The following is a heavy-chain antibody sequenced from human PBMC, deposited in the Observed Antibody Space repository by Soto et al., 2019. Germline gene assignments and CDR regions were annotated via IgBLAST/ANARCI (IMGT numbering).Heavy chain of an antibody. J-gene: IGHJ4*02. V-gene: IGHV1-46*01. CDR3: ARNDNSGLDY. Sequence: ASVKVSCKASGYTFTTYYIHWVRQAPGQGLEWMGMINPTGGSTSYAQKFQGRVTMTRDTSTSTVYMELSSLRSEDSAVYYCARNDNSGLDYWRQGTLVTVSS. CDR1: GYTFTTYY. CDR2: INPTGGST. D-gene: IGHD3-22*01.